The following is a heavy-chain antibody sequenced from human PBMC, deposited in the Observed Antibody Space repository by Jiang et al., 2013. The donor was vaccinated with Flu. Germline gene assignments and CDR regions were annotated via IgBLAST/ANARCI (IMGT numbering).Heavy chain of an antibody. CDR1: GYSISSGCY. D-gene: IGHD3-22*01. J-gene: IGHJ4*02. V-gene: IGHV4-38-2*01. CDR2: IYHTGNT. Sequence: GLVKPSETLSLTCAVSGYSISSGCYWGWIRQPPGKGLEWIGSIYHTGNTYSNPSLKSRVIILVDTSKNQFSLNLTSVTAADTAVYYCARTFYYDSSGYYSPFDDWGQGTLVTVSS. CDR3: ARTFYYDSSGYYSPFDD.